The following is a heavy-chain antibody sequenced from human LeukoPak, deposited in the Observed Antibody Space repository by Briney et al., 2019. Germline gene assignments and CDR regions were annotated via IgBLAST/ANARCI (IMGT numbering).Heavy chain of an antibody. J-gene: IGHJ4*02. CDR1: GGSISTNICY. V-gene: IGHV4-39*01. D-gene: IGHD6-13*01. CDR3: ARLYLSSSWSYYFDY. Sequence: SETLSLTCTVSGGSISTNICYWGWIRQPPGKGLEWIGNIYDSETTYYNPSLKSRVAISVDTSNNQFSLKLSSVTDADTAVYYCARLYLSSSWSYYFDYWGRGTLVTVSS. CDR2: IYDSETT.